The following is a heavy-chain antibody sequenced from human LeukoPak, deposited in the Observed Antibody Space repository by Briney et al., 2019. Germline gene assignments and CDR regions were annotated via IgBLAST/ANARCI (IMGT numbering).Heavy chain of an antibody. CDR3: ARIRDGYNDAYDI. J-gene: IGHJ3*02. Sequence: GASVKVSCKASGYTFTGYYMHWVRQAPGQGPEWMGGINPNSGGTNYAQKVQGRVTMTTDTSISTAYMGLSSLRSEDTAVYYCARIRDGYNDAYDIWGQGTMVTVSS. CDR2: INPNSGGT. D-gene: IGHD5-24*01. V-gene: IGHV1-2*02. CDR1: GYTFTGYY.